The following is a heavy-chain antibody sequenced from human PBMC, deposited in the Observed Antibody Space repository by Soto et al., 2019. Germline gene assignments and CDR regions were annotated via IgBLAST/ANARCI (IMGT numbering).Heavy chain of an antibody. V-gene: IGHV4-59*01. Sequence: SETLSLTCTVSGCSLSSYFLGWVRQPPGKGLEWIGYIYYSGSTNYNPSLKSRVTISVDTSKNQFSLKLRSVTAADTAVYYCARAVAGTPYFDYWGQGTLVTVSS. D-gene: IGHD6-19*01. CDR3: ARAVAGTPYFDY. J-gene: IGHJ4*02. CDR2: IYYSGST. CDR1: GCSLSSYF.